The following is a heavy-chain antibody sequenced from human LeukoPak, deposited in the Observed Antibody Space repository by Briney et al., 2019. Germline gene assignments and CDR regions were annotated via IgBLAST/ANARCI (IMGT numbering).Heavy chain of an antibody. CDR1: GGSISSYY. J-gene: IGHJ4*02. D-gene: IGHD6-13*01. CDR3: ARASIAAAGPGPHFYFDY. Sequence: SETLSLTCTVSGGSISSYYWSWIRQPPGKGLEWIGYIYYSGSTNYNPSLKSRVTISVDTSKNQFSLKLSSVAAADTAVYYCARASIAAAGPGPHFYFDYWGQGTLVTVSS. V-gene: IGHV4-59*01. CDR2: IYYSGST.